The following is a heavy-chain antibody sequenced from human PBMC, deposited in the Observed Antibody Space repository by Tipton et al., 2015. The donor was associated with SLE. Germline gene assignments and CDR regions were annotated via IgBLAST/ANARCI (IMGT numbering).Heavy chain of an antibody. Sequence: TLSLTCAVYGGSFSVYYSSWIRQPPGKGLEWIGEINHSGSTNYNPSLKSRVTISVDTSKNQFSLKLSSVTAADTAVYYCARSSGLDYWGQGTLVTVSS. CDR3: ARSSGLDY. J-gene: IGHJ4*02. CDR1: GGSFSVYY. CDR2: INHSGST. D-gene: IGHD6-19*01. V-gene: IGHV4-34*01.